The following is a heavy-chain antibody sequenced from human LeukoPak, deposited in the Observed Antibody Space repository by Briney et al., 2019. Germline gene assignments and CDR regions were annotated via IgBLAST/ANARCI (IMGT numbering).Heavy chain of an antibody. D-gene: IGHD6-6*01. CDR2: IYPGDSDT. CDR1: GCIFTSYW. Sequence: GGALEIYCQGFGCIFTSYWIAWGRELPGKGQEGMAIIYPGDSDTRYSPSFQGHVTVSADKSITTAYLQSRSLNASDTAMYYCASPYSHSSSDAFDIWGQGTMVTVSS. J-gene: IGHJ3*02. CDR3: ASPYSHSSSDAFDI. V-gene: IGHV5-51*01.